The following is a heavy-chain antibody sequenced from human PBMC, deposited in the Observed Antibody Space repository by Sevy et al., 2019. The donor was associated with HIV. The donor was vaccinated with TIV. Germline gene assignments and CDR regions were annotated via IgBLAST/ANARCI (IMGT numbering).Heavy chain of an antibody. V-gene: IGHV3-9*01. J-gene: IGHJ4*02. Sequence: GGSLRLSCEASGFAFDDSVMHWVRQAPGKGLEWVAGISWDSARIAYADSIEGRFTISRDNAKNSLYLQMNSLRTEDTALYYCVKRSYWGEGNLVTVSS. CDR1: GFAFDDSV. CDR2: ISWDSARI. CDR3: VKRSY.